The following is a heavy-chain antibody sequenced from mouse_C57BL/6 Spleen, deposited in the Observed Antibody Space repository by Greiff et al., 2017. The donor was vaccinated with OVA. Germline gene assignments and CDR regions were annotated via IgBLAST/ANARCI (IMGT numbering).Heavy chain of an antibody. V-gene: IGHV1-19*01. CDR2: INPYNGGT. CDR3: ARGGDYFDY. CDR1: GYTFTDYY. Sequence: VQLQQSGPVLVKPGASVKMSCKASGYTFTDYYMNWVKQSHGKSLEWIGDINPYNGGTSYNQKFKGKATLTVDKSSSTAYMELNSLTSEDSAVYYCARGGDYFDYWGQGTTLTVSS. J-gene: IGHJ2*01.